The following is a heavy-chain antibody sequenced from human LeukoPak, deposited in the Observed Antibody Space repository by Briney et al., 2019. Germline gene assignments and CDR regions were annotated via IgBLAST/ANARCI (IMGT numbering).Heavy chain of an antibody. CDR2: IYWNDDK. CDR3: AHAPVGATLGY. CDR1: GFSLSTSGVG. D-gene: IGHD1-26*01. J-gene: IGHJ4*02. V-gene: IGHV2-5*01. Sequence: SGPTLVKPTQTLTLTCTFSGFSLSTSGVGVGWSRQPPGKALEWLALIYWNDDKRYSPSLKSRLTITKDTSKNRVVLTMTNMDPVDTATYYCAHAPVGATLGYWGQGTLVTVSS.